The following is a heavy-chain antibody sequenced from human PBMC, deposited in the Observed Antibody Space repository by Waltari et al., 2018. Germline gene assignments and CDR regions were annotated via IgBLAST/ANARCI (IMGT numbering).Heavy chain of an antibody. V-gene: IGHV3-48*03. CDR1: GFTFSRYD. D-gene: IGHD3-16*01. CDR3: ERSGGY. CDR2: INAGGSVM. J-gene: IGHJ4*02. Sequence: QVVDSGVGLVQPGRSLRLRCPASGFTFSRYDFNWFRQAPGKAPEWISRINAGGSVMYYADSVKGRFAISRDNANNFLYLQMDRLTVEDTAVYYCERSGGYWGQGSQVTVSS.